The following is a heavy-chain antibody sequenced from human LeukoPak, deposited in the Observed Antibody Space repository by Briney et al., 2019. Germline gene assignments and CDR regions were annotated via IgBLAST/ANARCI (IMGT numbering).Heavy chain of an antibody. CDR3: ARDYYDSSGDYFDY. V-gene: IGHV3-11*04. J-gene: IGHJ4*02. CDR2: ISSSGSTI. Sequence: GGSLRLSCAASGFTFSDYYMSWIRQAPGKGLEWVSYISSSGSTIYYADSVKGRFTISRVNAKNSLYLQMNSLRAEDTAVYYCARDYYDSSGDYFDYWGQGTLVTVSS. D-gene: IGHD3-22*01. CDR1: GFTFSDYY.